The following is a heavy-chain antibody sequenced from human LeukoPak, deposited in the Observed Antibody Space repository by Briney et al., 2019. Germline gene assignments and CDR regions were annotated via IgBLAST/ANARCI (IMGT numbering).Heavy chain of an antibody. D-gene: IGHD3-16*01. CDR3: ARVGFPYYYYYYMDV. V-gene: IGHV3-21*01. Sequence: PGGSLRLSCAASGFTFSSYSMNWVRQAPGKGLEWVSSISSSSSYIYYADSVKGRFTISRDNAKNSLYLQMNSLRAEDTAVYYCARVGFPYYYYYYMDVWGKGTTVTVSS. CDR2: ISSSSSYI. CDR1: GFTFSSYS. J-gene: IGHJ6*03.